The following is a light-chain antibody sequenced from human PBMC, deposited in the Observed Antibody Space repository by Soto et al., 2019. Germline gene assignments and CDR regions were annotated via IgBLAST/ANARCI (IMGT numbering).Light chain of an antibody. CDR1: QSVSSN. V-gene: IGKV3-15*01. CDR2: GAS. J-gene: IGKJ5*01. Sequence: EIVMTQSPATLSVSPGERATLSCRASQSVSSNLAWYQQKPARAPGLLIYGASTRATGIPARFSGSGSGTEFTLTISSLQSEDFAVDYCQQYNNWPPITFGQGTRLEIK. CDR3: QQYNNWPPIT.